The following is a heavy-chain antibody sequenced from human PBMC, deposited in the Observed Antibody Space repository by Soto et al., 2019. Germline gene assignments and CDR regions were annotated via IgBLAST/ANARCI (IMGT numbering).Heavy chain of an antibody. Sequence: QVQLVQSGAEVKKPGSSVKVSCKASGGTFSSYAISWVRQAPGQGLEWMGGIIPIFGTANYAQKFQGRVTITADESTRTAYLELSSLSSDDTAVHYCASVVPTTVTTVSDYWGPGTLVTVSS. CDR1: GGTFSSYA. CDR3: ASVVPTTVTTVSDY. V-gene: IGHV1-69*12. CDR2: IIPIFGTA. J-gene: IGHJ4*02. D-gene: IGHD4-17*01.